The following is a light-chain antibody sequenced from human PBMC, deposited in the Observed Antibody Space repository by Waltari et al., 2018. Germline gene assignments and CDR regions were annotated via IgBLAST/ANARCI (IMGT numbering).Light chain of an antibody. Sequence: DIVMTQSPDSLAVSLGERATINCKSSQSVLYSSNNKNYLAWYQRKPGQPPKVLIYWASTRESGVPDRFSGSGSGSDFTLTISSLQAEDVAVYYCQQYYSSLPTFGQGTKLEIK. V-gene: IGKV4-1*01. CDR3: QQYYSSLPT. CDR2: WAS. CDR1: QSVLYSSNNKNY. J-gene: IGKJ2*01.